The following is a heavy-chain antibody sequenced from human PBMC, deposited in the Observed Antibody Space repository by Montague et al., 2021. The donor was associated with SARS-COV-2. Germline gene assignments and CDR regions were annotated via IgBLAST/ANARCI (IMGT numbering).Heavy chain of an antibody. J-gene: IGHJ6*02. D-gene: IGHD3-10*01. CDR3: ASDDIVLQGVTKGMDV. V-gene: IGHV4-39*07. CDR1: GGSISSSNYY. CDR2: MYYSGST. Sequence: SETLSLTCTVSGGSISSSNYYWGWIRQPPGKGLEWIGNMYYSGSTYYNPSLKSRVTISRDTSKNQFSLKLSSVTAADTAVYSCASDDIVLQGVTKGMDVWGQGTTVTVSS.